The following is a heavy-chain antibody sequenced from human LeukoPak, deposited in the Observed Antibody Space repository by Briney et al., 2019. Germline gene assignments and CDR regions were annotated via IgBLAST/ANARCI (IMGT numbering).Heavy chain of an antibody. CDR3: ARLRTYYYDSSGYPFDY. Sequence: ASVKVSCKASGCTFTGYYMHWVRQAPGQGLEWMGWINPNSGGTNYAQKFQGRVTMTRDTSISTAYMELSRLRSDDTAVYYCARLRTYYYDSSGYPFDYWGQGTLVTVSS. V-gene: IGHV1-2*02. CDR2: INPNSGGT. CDR1: GCTFTGYY. J-gene: IGHJ4*02. D-gene: IGHD3-22*01.